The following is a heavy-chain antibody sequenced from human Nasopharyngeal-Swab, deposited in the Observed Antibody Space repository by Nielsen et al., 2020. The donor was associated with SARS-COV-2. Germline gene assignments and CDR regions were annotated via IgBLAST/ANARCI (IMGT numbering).Heavy chain of an antibody. CDR1: GGSISSYY. Sequence: SETLSLTCTVSGGSISSYYWCWIRQPAGQGLEWIGRIYTSGNTNYNPSLKSRVTMSVDTSKNQFSLKLTSVTAADTAVYYCAGGPDNSGFYAFPFWGQGILVTVSS. J-gene: IGHJ4*02. CDR2: IYTSGNT. D-gene: IGHD6-19*01. CDR3: AGGPDNSGFYAFPF. V-gene: IGHV4-4*07.